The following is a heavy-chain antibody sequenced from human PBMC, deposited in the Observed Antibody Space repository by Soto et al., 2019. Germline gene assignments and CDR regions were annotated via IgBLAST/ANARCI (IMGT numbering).Heavy chain of an antibody. J-gene: IGHJ4*02. CDR2: ISFDGISK. V-gene: IGHV3-30*03. Sequence: QVQLVESGGGVVQPGRSLRLSCAASEFTFSTYAMHWVRQTPGKGLDWVAVISFDGISKFYTDSVKGRFTISRDNSKDTLYLQMDSLRPEDTAVYYCASSRVGAWIHDYWGQGTLVTVSS. CDR1: EFTFSTYA. D-gene: IGHD5-18*01. CDR3: ASSRVGAWIHDY.